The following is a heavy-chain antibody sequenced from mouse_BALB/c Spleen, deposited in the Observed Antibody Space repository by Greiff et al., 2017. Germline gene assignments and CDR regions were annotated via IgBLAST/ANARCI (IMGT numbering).Heavy chain of an antibody. D-gene: IGHD1-2*01. Sequence: EVKVEESGGGLVKPGGSLKLSCAASGFAFSSYDMSWVRQTPEKRLEWVAYISSGGGSTYYPDTVKGRFTISRDNAKNTLYLQMSSLKSEDTAMYYCARHYYGYAWFAYWGQGTLVTVSA. CDR3: ARHYYGYAWFAY. V-gene: IGHV5-12-1*01. CDR1: GFAFSSYD. CDR2: ISSGGGST. J-gene: IGHJ3*01.